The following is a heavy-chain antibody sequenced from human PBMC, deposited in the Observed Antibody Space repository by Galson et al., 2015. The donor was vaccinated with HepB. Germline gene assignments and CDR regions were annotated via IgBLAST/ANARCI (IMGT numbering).Heavy chain of an antibody. CDR1: GFTLSSYW. D-gene: IGHD3-10*01. CDR2: INQDGSSK. J-gene: IGHJ6*02. CDR3: ARRISLVRGIITKPDYYYGMDV. V-gene: IGHV3-7*03. Sequence: SLRLSCAASGFTLSSYWMNWVRQAPGRGLEWVAHINQDGSSKYYVDSVKGRFTISRDNAKDSVYLQLGSLRAEDTAVYYCARRISLVRGIITKPDYYYGMDVWGQGTRVTVSS.